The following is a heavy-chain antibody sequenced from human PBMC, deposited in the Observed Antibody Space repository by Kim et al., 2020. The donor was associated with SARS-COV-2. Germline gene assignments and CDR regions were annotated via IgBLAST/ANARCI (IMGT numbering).Heavy chain of an antibody. D-gene: IGHD3-10*01. CDR3: ATERGIYGSGSYGLFDY. CDR1: GYTFTGYY. V-gene: IGHV1-2*02. Sequence: ASVKVSCKASGYTFTGYYMHWVRQAPGQGLEWMGWINPNSGGTNYAQKFQGRVTMTRDTSISTAYMELSRLRSDETAVYYCATERGIYGSGSYGLFDYWGQGTLVTVSS. J-gene: IGHJ4*02. CDR2: INPNSGGT.